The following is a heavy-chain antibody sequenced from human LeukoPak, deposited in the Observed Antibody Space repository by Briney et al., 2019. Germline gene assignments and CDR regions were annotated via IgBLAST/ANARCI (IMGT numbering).Heavy chain of an antibody. CDR3: ASPYSSGYYFRF. CDR1: GFTFSSYW. Sequence: GGSLRLSCAASGFTFSSYWMHWVRQAPGKGLVWVSRINSDGSSTSYADSVKGRFTISRDNAKNTLYLQMNSLRAEDTAVYYCASPYSSGYYFRFWGQGTLVTVSS. D-gene: IGHD3-22*01. J-gene: IGHJ4*02. V-gene: IGHV3-74*01. CDR2: INSDGSST.